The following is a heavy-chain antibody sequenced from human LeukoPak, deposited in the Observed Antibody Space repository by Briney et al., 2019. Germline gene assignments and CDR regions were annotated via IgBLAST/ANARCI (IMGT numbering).Heavy chain of an antibody. V-gene: IGHV3-7*05. CDR2: IKQDGEAK. CDR3: ARDRGAVAATWFDY. CDR1: KFTFSNYW. J-gene: IGHJ4*02. D-gene: IGHD6-19*01. Sequence: GGSLRLSCAASKFTFSNYWMTWVRQAPGKGLEWVATIKQDGEAKHYVDSVKGRFTISRDNAKNSLYLQMDGLRAEDTAVYYCARDRGAVAATWFDYWGQGTLVTVSS.